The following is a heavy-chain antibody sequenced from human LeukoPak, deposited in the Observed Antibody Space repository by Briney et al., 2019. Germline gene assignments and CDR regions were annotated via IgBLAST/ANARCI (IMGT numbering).Heavy chain of an antibody. CDR3: SSPNGVRVGATTSGY. CDR2: IRYDGSNK. D-gene: IGHD1-26*01. V-gene: IGHV3-30*02. Sequence: PGGSLRLSCAASGFTFSSYGMYWVRQAPGKGLEWVAFIRYDGSNKYYADSVKGRFTVSRDNSKNTLYLQMNSLRAEDTAVYYCSSPNGVRVGATTSGYWGQGTLVTVSS. CDR1: GFTFSSYG. J-gene: IGHJ4*02.